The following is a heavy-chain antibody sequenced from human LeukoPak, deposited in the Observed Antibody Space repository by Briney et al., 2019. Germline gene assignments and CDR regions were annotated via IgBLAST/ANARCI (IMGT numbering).Heavy chain of an antibody. CDR1: GFTFSDYG. V-gene: IGHV3-30*18. J-gene: IGHJ4*02. CDR2: ISYDGGNK. CDR3: AKVFEVRGARRPKDY. Sequence: GESLRLSCAASGFTFSDYGMHWVRQAPGKGLEWVALISYDGGNKFYADSVRDRFTISRDNSKNTLFLQMNSLRTEDTAMYYCAKVFEVRGARRPKDYWGQGTLVIVSS. D-gene: IGHD3-10*01.